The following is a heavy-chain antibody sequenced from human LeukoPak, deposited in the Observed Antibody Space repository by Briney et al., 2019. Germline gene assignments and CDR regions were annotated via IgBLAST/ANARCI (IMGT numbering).Heavy chain of an antibody. CDR1: GFTFSSYS. CDR3: VVEMATITPFVC. J-gene: IGHJ4*02. D-gene: IGHD5-24*01. Sequence: GGSLRLSCAASGFTFSSYSMNWVRQAPGKGLEWVSSISSSSSYIYYADSVKGRFTISRDNAKNSLYLQMNSLRAEDTAVYYCVVEMATITPFVCWGQGTLVTVSS. V-gene: IGHV3-21*01. CDR2: ISSSSSYI.